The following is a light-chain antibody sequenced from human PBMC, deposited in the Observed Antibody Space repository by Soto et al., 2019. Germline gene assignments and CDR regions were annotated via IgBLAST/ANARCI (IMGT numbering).Light chain of an antibody. CDR3: CSYANSDSFV. CDR2: EVS. Sequence: QSVLTQPASVSGSPGQSITISCTGTSSDVGGYNYVSWYQQHPGKAPKLMIYEVSNRPSGVSNRFSGSRSGNTASLTISGLRAEDEADYYCCSYANSDSFVFGTGTKLTVL. V-gene: IGLV2-14*01. CDR1: SSDVGGYNY. J-gene: IGLJ1*01.